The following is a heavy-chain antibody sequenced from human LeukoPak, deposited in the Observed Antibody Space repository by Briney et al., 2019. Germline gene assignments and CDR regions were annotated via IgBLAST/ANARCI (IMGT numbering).Heavy chain of an antibody. J-gene: IGHJ4*02. CDR1: GFTFSSYA. Sequence: PGRSLRLSCAASGFTFSSYAMHWVRQAPGKGLEWVANIKQDGSEKYYVDSVKGRFTISRDNAKNSLYLQMNSLRAEDTAVYYCARGRSPRGDPFYFDYWGQGTLVTVSS. CDR2: IKQDGSEK. V-gene: IGHV3-7*05. D-gene: IGHD2-21*02. CDR3: ARGRSPRGDPFYFDY.